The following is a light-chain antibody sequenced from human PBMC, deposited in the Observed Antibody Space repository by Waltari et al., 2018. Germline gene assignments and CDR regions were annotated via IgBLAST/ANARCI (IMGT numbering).Light chain of an antibody. CDR1: PAISNY. CDR3: QEGNFYPFT. Sequence: DIQMSQSPPSLSASVGDRVTLTCRASPAISNYLNWYQQKPGKSPRLLIYSANILASGVPSRFSATGSGTDFTLTITSLQPEDFATYYGQEGNFYPFTFGPGTTLEIK. J-gene: IGKJ3*01. CDR2: SAN. V-gene: IGKV1-17*01.